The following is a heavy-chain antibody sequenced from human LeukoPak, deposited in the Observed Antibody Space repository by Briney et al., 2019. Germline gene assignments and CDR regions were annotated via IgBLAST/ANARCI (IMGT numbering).Heavy chain of an antibody. D-gene: IGHD6-19*01. CDR2: ISGDGGST. CDR3: ARESETSGWYDY. J-gene: IGHJ4*02. CDR1: GIXFSSYA. V-gene: IGHV3-43*02. Sequence: PGRSLRLSCAASGIXFSSYAMHWVRQAPGKGLEWVSLISGDGGSTFYADSVRGRFTISRDNTRKSLSLQMSSLRSEDTALYYCARESETSGWYDYWGQGTLVTVSS.